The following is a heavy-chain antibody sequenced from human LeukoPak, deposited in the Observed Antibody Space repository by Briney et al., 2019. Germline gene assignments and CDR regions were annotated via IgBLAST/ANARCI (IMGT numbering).Heavy chain of an antibody. J-gene: IGHJ4*02. CDR1: GFTFSSYA. V-gene: IGHV3-30-3*01. CDR2: ISYDGSNK. CDR3: ARDRNPSGSYFYYFDY. D-gene: IGHD1-26*01. Sequence: GRSLRLSCAASGFTFSSYAMHWVRQAPGKGLEWVAVISYDGSNKYYADSVKGRFTISRDNSKNTLYLQINSLRAEDTAVYYCARDRNPSGSYFYYFDYWGQGTLVTVSS.